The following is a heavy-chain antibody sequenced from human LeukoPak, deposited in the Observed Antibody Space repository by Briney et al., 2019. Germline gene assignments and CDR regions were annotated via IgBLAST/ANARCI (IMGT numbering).Heavy chain of an antibody. Sequence: PSGTLSLTCAVSGDSISNSNWWTWVRQTPDKGLQWIGEINHRGTTKYNPSLKSRVTMSVDKTKNQFSVNLSSVTAADTGVYYCAVGGWILTGDYVRLTYWGQETLVTVSS. V-gene: IGHV4-4*02. J-gene: IGHJ4*02. CDR3: AVGGWILTGDYVRLTY. CDR2: INHRGTT. CDR1: GDSISNSNW. D-gene: IGHD3-9*01.